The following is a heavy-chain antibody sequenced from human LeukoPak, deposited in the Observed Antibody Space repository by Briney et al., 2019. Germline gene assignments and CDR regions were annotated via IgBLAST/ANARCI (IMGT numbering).Heavy chain of an antibody. V-gene: IGHV1-24*01. D-gene: IGHD2-2*01. Sequence: ASVKVSCKASGYTFTNFYMHWVRQAPGKGLEWMGGFDPADGETIYAQKFQGRVTMTEDTSTATAYMELSSLRSEDTAVYYGARVSPLKEIVVVTTVSGGYYYYGMDVWGQGTTVTVSS. J-gene: IGHJ6*02. CDR2: FDPADGET. CDR1: GYTFTNFY. CDR3: ARVSPLKEIVVVTTVSGGYYYYGMDV.